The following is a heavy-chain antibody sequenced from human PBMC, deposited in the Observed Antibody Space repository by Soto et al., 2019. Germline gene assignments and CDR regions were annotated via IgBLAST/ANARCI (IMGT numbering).Heavy chain of an antibody. J-gene: IGHJ4*02. CDR1: AFTFSTYW. CDR3: ARGSTYYYDSSGYYIYYFDY. D-gene: IGHD3-22*01. V-gene: IGHV3-7*03. Sequence: GGSLRLSCAASAFTFSTYWMSWVRQAPGEGLEWVAKIKQDGSEKYYVDSVKGRFTISRDNAKNSLYLQMNSLRAEDTAVYYCARGSTYYYDSSGYYIYYFDYWGQGTLVTVSS. CDR2: IKQDGSEK.